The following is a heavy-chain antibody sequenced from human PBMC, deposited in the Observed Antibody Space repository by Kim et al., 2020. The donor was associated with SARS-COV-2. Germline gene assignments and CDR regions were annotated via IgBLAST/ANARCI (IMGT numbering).Heavy chain of an antibody. CDR3: VKVADYGDYGGPNYGMDV. CDR1: GFTFSSYA. D-gene: IGHD4-17*01. CDR2: ISGSGGST. V-gene: IGHV3-23*01. J-gene: IGHJ6*02. Sequence: GGSLRLSCAASGFTFSSYAMSWVRQAPGKGLEWVSAISGSGGSTYYADSVKGRFTISRDHTKNTLYLQMNSLRAEDTAVYYCVKVADYGDYGGPNYGMDVWGQGTTVTVSS.